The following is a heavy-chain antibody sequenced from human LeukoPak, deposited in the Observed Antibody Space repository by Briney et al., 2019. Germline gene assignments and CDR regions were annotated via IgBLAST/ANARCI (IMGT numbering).Heavy chain of an antibody. CDR1: GFHFSSYS. Sequence: GSLELSFNASGFHFSSYSFTRVRPAPSQGPDWVALISHGAINKFYSDSVKGRFTVSRDDSKDTLYLHLNTLRPEDTALYYCARRPRAYALDLWGQGTMVTVSS. J-gene: IGHJ3*01. D-gene: IGHD2-21*01. V-gene: IGHV3-30*03. CDR3: ARRPRAYALDL. CDR2: ISHGAINK.